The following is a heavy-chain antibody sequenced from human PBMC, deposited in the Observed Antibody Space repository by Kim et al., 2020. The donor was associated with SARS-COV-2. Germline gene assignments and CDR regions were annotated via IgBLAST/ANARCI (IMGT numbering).Heavy chain of an antibody. CDR1: GFTFSSYA. J-gene: IGHJ3*02. CDR2: ISYDGSNK. D-gene: IGHD2-15*01. Sequence: GGSLRLSCAASGFTFSSYAMHWVRQAPGKGLEWVAVISYDGSNKYYADSVKGRFTISRDNSKNTLYLQMNSLRAEDTAVYYCARDALMKIYGGKGGGALDIWGQGTMVTVSS. V-gene: IGHV3-30*04. CDR3: ARDALMKIYGGKGGGALDI.